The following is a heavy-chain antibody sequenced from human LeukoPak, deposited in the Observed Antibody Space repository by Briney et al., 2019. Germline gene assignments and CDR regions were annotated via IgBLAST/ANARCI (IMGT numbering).Heavy chain of an antibody. V-gene: IGHV4-30-2*01. CDR1: GGSISSGGYS. D-gene: IGHD4-17*01. CDR2: IYHSGNT. CDR3: ARDRDLYGDYGWFDP. J-gene: IGHJ5*02. Sequence: PSETLSLTCAVSGGSISSGGYSWSWIRQPPGKGLEWIGYIYHSGNTYYNPSLKSRVTISVDRSKNQFSLKLSSVTAADTAVYYCARDRDLYGDYGWFDPWGQGTLVTVSS.